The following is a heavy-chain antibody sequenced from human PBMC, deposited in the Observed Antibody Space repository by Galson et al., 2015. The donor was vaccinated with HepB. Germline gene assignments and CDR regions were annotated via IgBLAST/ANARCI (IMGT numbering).Heavy chain of an antibody. Sequence: SLRLSCAASGFTFSSYWMSWVRQAPGKGLEWVSRINTDGSGASYAASVKGRFTISRDNAKNTLYPQMNSLRAEDTAVYYCARVPQSLVYYMDVWGKGTTVTVSS. CDR2: INTDGSGA. J-gene: IGHJ6*03. V-gene: IGHV3-74*01. CDR1: GFTFSSYW. D-gene: IGHD3-16*01. CDR3: ARVPQSLVYYMDV.